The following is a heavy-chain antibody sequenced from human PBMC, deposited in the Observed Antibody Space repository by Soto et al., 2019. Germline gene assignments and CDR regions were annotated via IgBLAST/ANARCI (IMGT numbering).Heavy chain of an antibody. CDR3: AREGMTTVTNFDY. D-gene: IGHD4-17*01. V-gene: IGHV3-66*01. CDR1: GFTVSSNY. Sequence: EVQLVESGGGLVQPGGSLRLSCAASGFTVSSNYMSWVRQAPGKGLEWVSVIYSGGSTYYADSVKGRFTISRDNSKNTVYLQRNSLRAEDTAVYYCAREGMTTVTNFDYWGQGTLVTVSS. CDR2: IYSGGST. J-gene: IGHJ4*02.